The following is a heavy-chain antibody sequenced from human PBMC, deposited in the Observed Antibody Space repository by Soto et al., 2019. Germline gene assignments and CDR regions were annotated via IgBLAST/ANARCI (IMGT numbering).Heavy chain of an antibody. D-gene: IGHD6-13*01. Sequence: SETLSLTCAVYGGSFSGYYWSWIRQPPGKGLEWIGEINHSGSTNYNPSLKSRVTISVDTSKNQFSLKLSSVTAADTAVYYCARRGAAAGTDSWFDPWGQGTLVTVSS. CDR3: ARRGAAAGTDSWFDP. CDR1: GGSFSGYY. J-gene: IGHJ5*02. V-gene: IGHV4-34*01. CDR2: INHSGST.